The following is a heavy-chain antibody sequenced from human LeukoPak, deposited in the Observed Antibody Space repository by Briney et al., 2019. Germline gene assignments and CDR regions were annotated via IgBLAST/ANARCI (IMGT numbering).Heavy chain of an antibody. V-gene: IGHV4-39*07. Sequence: PSETLSLTCTVSGGSVSSSGYYWGWIRQPPGKGLEWIGTIHYNGGTYYNPSLKGRVTVSIDTSKNQFSLKLSSVTAADTAVYYCARGEVFWSGYYDDAFDIWGQGTMVTVSS. CDR2: IHYNGGT. CDR1: GGSVSSSGYY. D-gene: IGHD3-3*01. CDR3: ARGEVFWSGYYDDAFDI. J-gene: IGHJ3*02.